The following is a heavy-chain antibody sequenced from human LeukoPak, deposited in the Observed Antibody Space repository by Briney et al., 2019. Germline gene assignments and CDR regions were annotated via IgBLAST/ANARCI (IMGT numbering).Heavy chain of an antibody. CDR1: GGSISSSSYY. J-gene: IGHJ4*02. CDR2: IYYSGST. Sequence: SETLSLTCTVSGGSISSSSYYWGWIRQPPGKGLEWIGSIYYSGSTYYNPSLKSRVTISVDTSKNQFSLKLSSVTAADTAVYYCARQGYSGSYLFDYWGQGTLVTVSS. D-gene: IGHD1-26*01. V-gene: IGHV4-39*01. CDR3: ARQGYSGSYLFDY.